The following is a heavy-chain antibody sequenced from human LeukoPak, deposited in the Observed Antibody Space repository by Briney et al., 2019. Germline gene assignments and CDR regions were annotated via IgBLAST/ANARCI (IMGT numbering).Heavy chain of an antibody. CDR1: DGSISIYS. D-gene: IGHD6-19*01. V-gene: IGHV4-59*01. CDR3: ARGSGWFLY. J-gene: IGHJ4*02. CDR2: YYYSGST. Sequence: SETLSLTCTVSDGSISIYSGGWIRQPPGKGLEWIGYYYYSGSTNYNPSLKSRVTISVDTSKNQFSLKLNSVTAADTAVYYCARGSGWFLYWGQGTLVTVSS.